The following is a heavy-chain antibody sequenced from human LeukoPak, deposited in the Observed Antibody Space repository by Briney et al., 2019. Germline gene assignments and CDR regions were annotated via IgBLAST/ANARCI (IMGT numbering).Heavy chain of an antibody. J-gene: IGHJ6*03. V-gene: IGHV4-34*01. CDR2: INHGGST. D-gene: IGHD6-19*01. CDR3: ARDQRQWAYYYYYYMDV. CDR1: GGSFSGDF. Sequence: PSETLSLTCAVYGGSFSGDFWSWIRQSPGKGLEWIGEINHGGSTTYNPSLQSRVTMSVDTSTNQISLKMTSVTAADTAVYYCARDQRQWAYYYYYYMDVWGKGTTVTVSS.